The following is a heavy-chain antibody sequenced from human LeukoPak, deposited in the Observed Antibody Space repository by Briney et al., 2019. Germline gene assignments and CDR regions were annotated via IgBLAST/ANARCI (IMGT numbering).Heavy chain of an antibody. V-gene: IGHV3-74*01. J-gene: IGHJ4*02. CDR2: INRDGSTT. D-gene: IGHD3-10*01. Sequence: PVGSLRLSCAASGFTFSNYWVHWVREAPGEGVGWVSRINRDGSTTNYADSVKGRFTVSRDNAKNTLNLQMNSLRAEDTAVYYCARDKKSGESSEIDYWGQGTLVTVSS. CDR1: GFTFSNYW. CDR3: ARDKKSGESSEIDY.